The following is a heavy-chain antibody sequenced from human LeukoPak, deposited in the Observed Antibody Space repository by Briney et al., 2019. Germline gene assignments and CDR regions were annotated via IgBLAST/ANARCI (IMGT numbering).Heavy chain of an antibody. CDR2: IKTDGSST. J-gene: IGHJ4*02. CDR1: GFTFSSYW. D-gene: IGHD5-12*01. CDR3: TTLYGGSLDY. Sequence: GGSLRLSCAASGFTFSSYWMYWVRQAPGKGLVWVSRIKTDGSSTSYADSVKGRFTISRDNAKNTLYLQMNSLRAEDTAVYYCTTLYGGSLDYWGQGTLVTVSS. V-gene: IGHV3-74*01.